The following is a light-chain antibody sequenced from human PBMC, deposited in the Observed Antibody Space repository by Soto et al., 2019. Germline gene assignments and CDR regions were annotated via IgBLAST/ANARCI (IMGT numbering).Light chain of an antibody. J-gene: IGKJ4*01. CDR1: QSVTSSY. Sequence: EIVLTQSPGTLSLSPGERATLSCRASQSVTSSYLAWYQQKPGQAPRLLFYGASSRATGIPDRFSGSGSGTDFILTISRLEPEDFAVYYCQQYGSSRYTFGGGTKVEIK. CDR3: QQYGSSRYT. V-gene: IGKV3-20*01. CDR2: GAS.